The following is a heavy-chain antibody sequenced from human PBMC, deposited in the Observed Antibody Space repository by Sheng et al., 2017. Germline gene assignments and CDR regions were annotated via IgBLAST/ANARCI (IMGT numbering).Heavy chain of an antibody. D-gene: IGHD2-8*01. CDR2: IFSSGST. CDR3: ATNCAAGPDDAVDI. J-gene: IGHJ3*02. Sequence: QVQLQESGPGLVNPSETLSLTCTVSGGSISQYYWSWIRQPAGKGLEWIGRIFSSGSTNYNPSLKSRVTMSIXTSKNQFSLKLSSVTAADTAVYYCATNCAAGPDDAVDIWGPRGQWSQSLQ. CDR1: GGSISQYY. V-gene: IGHV4-4*07.